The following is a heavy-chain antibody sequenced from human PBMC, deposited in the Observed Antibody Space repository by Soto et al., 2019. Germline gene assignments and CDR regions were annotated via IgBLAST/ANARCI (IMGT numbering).Heavy chain of an antibody. CDR2: IYPTDSHT. D-gene: IGHD1-26*01. J-gene: IGHJ4*02. CDR1: GYSFTNYC. V-gene: IGHV5-51*01. Sequence: EVQLVQSGAEVKKPGESLKISCKASGYSFTNYCIGWVRQMPGKGLEWMGIIYPTDSHTRYSPSFQGQVTISADKSISTAYLQWSSLKASDTAMYYCARLPVGATSLKYYFDSWGQGTLVTVSS. CDR3: ARLPVGATSLKYYFDS.